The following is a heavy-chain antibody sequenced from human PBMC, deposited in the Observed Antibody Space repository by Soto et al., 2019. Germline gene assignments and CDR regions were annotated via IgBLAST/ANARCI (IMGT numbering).Heavy chain of an antibody. V-gene: IGHV3-23*01. Sequence: EVQLLESGGGLVQPGGSLRLSCAASGFTFSSYAMSWVRQVPGKGLEWVSTISGSGASRYYADSVEGRFTISRDNSKNTMHLQMNSLRAEDTAAYYCAKDIRQAGSCLDNWGQGILVTVSS. J-gene: IGHJ4*02. CDR2: ISGSGASR. D-gene: IGHD2-15*01. CDR3: AKDIRQAGSCLDN. CDR1: GFTFSSYA.